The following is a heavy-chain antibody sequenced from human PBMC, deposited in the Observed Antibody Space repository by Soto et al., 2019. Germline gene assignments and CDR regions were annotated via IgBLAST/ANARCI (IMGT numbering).Heavy chain of an antibody. J-gene: IGHJ6*03. V-gene: IGHV3-64*01. CDR3: ARARPDYYYYYMDV. CDR2: ISSNGGST. Sequence: GGSLRLSCAASGFTFSSYWMHWVRQAPGKGLEYVSAISSNGGSTYYANSVKGRFTISRDNSKNTLYLQMGSLRAEDMAVYYCARARPDYYYYYMDVWGKGTTVTVS. CDR1: GFTFSSYW.